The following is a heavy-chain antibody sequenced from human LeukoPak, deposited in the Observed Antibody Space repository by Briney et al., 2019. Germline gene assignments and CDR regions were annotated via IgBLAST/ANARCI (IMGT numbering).Heavy chain of an antibody. CDR2: ISSSGSSI. CDR1: GFTFSDYY. D-gene: IGHD2-2*01. V-gene: IGHV3-11*01. Sequence: GSLRLSCAASGFTFSDYYMSWIRQPPGEGLEGVSYISSSGSSIYYADSVKGRFTISSDNAKNTLYLQMNRPRGEDTAVYYCARGSRVVPAAIPDFWGQGTLVTVSS. J-gene: IGHJ4*02. CDR3: ARGSRVVPAAIPDF.